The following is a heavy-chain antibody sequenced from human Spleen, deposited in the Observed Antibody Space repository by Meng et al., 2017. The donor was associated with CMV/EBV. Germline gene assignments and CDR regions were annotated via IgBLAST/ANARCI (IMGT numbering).Heavy chain of an antibody. V-gene: IGHV5-51*01. D-gene: IGHD3-22*01. CDR3: TRNYYDSSGYYYLFDY. J-gene: IGHJ4*02. CDR1: YNFTNYW. CDR2: IDPSDSDT. Sequence: YNFTNYWIGWVRQLPGKGLEWTAIIDPSDSDTSYSPSFQAQVAISADKSISTAYLQWSSLKASDTAMYYCTRNYYDSSGYYYLFDYWGQGTLVTVSS.